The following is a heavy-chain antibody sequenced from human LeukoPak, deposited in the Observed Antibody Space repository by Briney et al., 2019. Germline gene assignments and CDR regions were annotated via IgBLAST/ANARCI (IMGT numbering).Heavy chain of an antibody. V-gene: IGHV4-39*07. CDR1: GGSISSSSYY. Sequence: SETLSLTCTVSGGSISSSSYYWGWIRQPPGKGLEWIGEINHSGSTNYNPSLKSRVTISVDTSKNQFSLKLSSVTAADTAVYYCARRVRGTIYRQYYFDYWGQGTLVTVSS. D-gene: IGHD3-10*01. CDR2: INHSGST. CDR3: ARRVRGTIYRQYYFDY. J-gene: IGHJ4*02.